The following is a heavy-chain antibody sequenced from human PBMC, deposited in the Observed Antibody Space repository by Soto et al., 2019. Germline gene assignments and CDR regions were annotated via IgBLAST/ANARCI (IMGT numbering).Heavy chain of an antibody. J-gene: IGHJ4*02. CDR1: EGTSISYW. V-gene: IGHV3-74*01. Sequence: GAAEGTSISYWRHWVRQATGKGLVWVSRINSDGSSTSYADSVKGRFTISRDNAKNTLYLQMNSLRAEDTAVYYCAREGKVAYWGQGTLVTVSS. CDR2: INSDGSST. CDR3: AREGKVAY. D-gene: IGHD2-15*01.